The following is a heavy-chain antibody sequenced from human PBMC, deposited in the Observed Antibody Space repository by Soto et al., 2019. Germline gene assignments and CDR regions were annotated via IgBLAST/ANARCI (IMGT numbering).Heavy chain of an antibody. V-gene: IGHV1-46*01. Sequence: QVQLVQSGAEVKKPGASVKVSCKASGYTFTSYYMHWVRQAPGQGLEWMGIINPSGGSTSYAQKFQGRVTMTRDTSTSTVYMELSSLRSEDTAVYYCARASLTMVRGVRRGGVDPWGQGTLVTVSS. CDR2: INPSGGST. D-gene: IGHD3-10*01. CDR1: GYTFTSYY. J-gene: IGHJ5*02. CDR3: ARASLTMVRGVRRGGVDP.